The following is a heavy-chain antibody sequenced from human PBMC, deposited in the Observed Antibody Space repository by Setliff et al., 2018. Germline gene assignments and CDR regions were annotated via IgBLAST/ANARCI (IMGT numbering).Heavy chain of an antibody. CDR1: GESFSNNY. D-gene: IGHD3-9*01. Sequence: SETLSLTCSVSGESFSNNYWSWIRQSPGKGLEWIGESDHGGNTTIHPSLKSRLTMSVDTSTNQFSLKLGSVTAADTAVYYCARERYFDWFFEDWGHGTLVTVSS. CDR3: ARERYFDWFFED. CDR2: SDHGGNT. J-gene: IGHJ4*01. V-gene: IGHV4-34*01.